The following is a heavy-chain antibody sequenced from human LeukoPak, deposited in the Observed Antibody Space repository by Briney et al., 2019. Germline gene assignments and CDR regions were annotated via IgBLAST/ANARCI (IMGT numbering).Heavy chain of an antibody. CDR3: ARVIAFHGWCLDV. J-gene: IGHJ6*02. V-gene: IGHV3-48*01. D-gene: IGHD2-8*01. CDR1: GFTFSSFG. CDR2: IGSSSSTI. Sequence: GGSLRLSCAASGFTFSSFGMNWVRQAPGKGLEWVSYIGSSSSTIYYADSVKSRLTISRDNAKNSLYLQMNSLRAEDTAVYYCARVIAFHGWCLDVWGQGTTVTVSS.